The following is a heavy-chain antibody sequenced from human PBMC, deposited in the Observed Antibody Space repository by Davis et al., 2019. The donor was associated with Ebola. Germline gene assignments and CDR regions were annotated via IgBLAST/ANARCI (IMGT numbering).Heavy chain of an antibody. V-gene: IGHV3-30-3*01. D-gene: IGHD3-22*01. J-gene: IGHJ4*02. CDR1: GFTVSDNY. CDR3: ARDVPYYYDSSGYFDY. CDR2: ISYDGSNK. Sequence: GESLKISCAASGFTVSDNYMSWVRQAPGKGLEWVAVISYDGSNKYYADSVKGRFTISRDNSKNTLYLQMNSLRAEDTAVYYCARDVPYYYDSSGYFDYWGQGTLVTVSS.